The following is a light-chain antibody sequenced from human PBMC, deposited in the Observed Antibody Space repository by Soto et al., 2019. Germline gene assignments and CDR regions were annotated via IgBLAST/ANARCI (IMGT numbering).Light chain of an antibody. Sequence: DIQMTQSPSTLSASVGDRVTITCRASQSISSWLAWYQQKPGKAPKLLIYKASSLESGVPSRFRGSGSGTEFTLTISSLKPEDFATYYCQQYNSYWTVGQGTKVDIK. CDR2: KAS. J-gene: IGKJ1*01. V-gene: IGKV1-5*03. CDR3: QQYNSYWT. CDR1: QSISSW.